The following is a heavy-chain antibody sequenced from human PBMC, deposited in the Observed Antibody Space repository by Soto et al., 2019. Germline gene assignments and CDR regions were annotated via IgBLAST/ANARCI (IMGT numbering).Heavy chain of an antibody. D-gene: IGHD3-22*01. CDR1: GFTFSSYG. CDR2: IWYDGSNK. CDR3: SRDYYDSSGLFYY. J-gene: IGHJ4*02. V-gene: IGHV3-33*01. Sequence: GGSLRLSCAASGFTFSSYGMHWVRQAPGKGLEWVAVIWYDGSNKYYADSVKGRFTISRDNSKNTLYLQMNSLRAEDTAVYYCSRDYYDSSGLFYYWSQGSLVTVSA.